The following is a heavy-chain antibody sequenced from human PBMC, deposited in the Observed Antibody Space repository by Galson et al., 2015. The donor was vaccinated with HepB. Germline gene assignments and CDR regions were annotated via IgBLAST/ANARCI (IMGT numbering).Heavy chain of an antibody. CDR1: GFTFSSYA. V-gene: IGHV3-64D*06. Sequence: SLRLSCAASGFTFSSYAMHWVRQAPGKGLEYVSAISSNGGSTYYADSVKGRFTISRDNSKNTLYLQMSSLRAEDTAVYYCVKDASKSRVATNYAFDIWCQGAMVTVSS. D-gene: IGHD5-12*01. CDR3: VKDASKSRVATNYAFDI. CDR2: ISSNGGST. J-gene: IGHJ3*02.